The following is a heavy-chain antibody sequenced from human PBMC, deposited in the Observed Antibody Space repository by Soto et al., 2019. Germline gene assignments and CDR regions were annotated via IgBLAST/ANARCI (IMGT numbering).Heavy chain of an antibody. Sequence: GGSLRLSCAASGFTFDDYGMSWVRQAPGKGLEWVSGINWNGGSTGYADSVKGRFTISRDNAKNSLYLQMNSLRAEDTALYYCAGDPPGYYYDSSGYFDIWGQGTMVNVS. CDR1: GFTFDDYG. V-gene: IGHV3-20*04. J-gene: IGHJ3*02. CDR2: INWNGGST. D-gene: IGHD3-22*01. CDR3: AGDPPGYYYDSSGYFDI.